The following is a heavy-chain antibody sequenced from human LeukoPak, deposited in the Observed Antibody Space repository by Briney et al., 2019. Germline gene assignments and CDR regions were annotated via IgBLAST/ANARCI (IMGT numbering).Heavy chain of an antibody. CDR2: IYHSGST. V-gene: IGHV4-38-2*02. Sequence: SETLSLTCTVSGYSISSGYYWGWIRQPPGKGLEWIGSIYHSGSTYYNPSLKSRVTISVDTSKNQFSLKPSSVAAADTAVYYCARDDSGTLNWFDPWGQGTLVTVSS. CDR1: GYSISSGYY. D-gene: IGHD3-10*01. CDR3: ARDDSGTLNWFDP. J-gene: IGHJ5*02.